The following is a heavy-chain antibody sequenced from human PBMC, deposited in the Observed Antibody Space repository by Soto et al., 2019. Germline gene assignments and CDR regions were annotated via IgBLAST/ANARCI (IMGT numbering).Heavy chain of an antibody. Sequence: QVQLVESGGGVVQPGRSLRLSCAASGFTFRSYAMHWVRQAPGKGLECVAVISYDGSNQFYRDYLKGRFTISRDNSKNTLYLQINSLRYDDTAVYYCARGDREDIAVVVGVRPGEYGVDVWGQGTRVTVSS. V-gene: IGHV3-30-3*01. D-gene: IGHD2-15*01. CDR1: GFTFRSYA. J-gene: IGHJ6*02. CDR3: ARGDREDIAVVVGVRPGEYGVDV. CDR2: ISYDGSNQ.